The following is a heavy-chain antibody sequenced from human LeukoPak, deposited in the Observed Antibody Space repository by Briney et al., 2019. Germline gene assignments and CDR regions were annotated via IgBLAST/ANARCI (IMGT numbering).Heavy chain of an antibody. V-gene: IGHV1-2*04. J-gene: IGHJ4*02. Sequence: ASVKVSCKASGYTFTGYYMHWVRQAPGQGLEWMGWINPNSGGTNYAQKFQGWVTMTRDTSISTAYMELSRLRSDDTAVYYCARGDHHYGDHPRGFDYWGQGTLVTVSS. CDR3: ARGDHHYGDHPRGFDY. D-gene: IGHD4-17*01. CDR2: INPNSGGT. CDR1: GYTFTGYY.